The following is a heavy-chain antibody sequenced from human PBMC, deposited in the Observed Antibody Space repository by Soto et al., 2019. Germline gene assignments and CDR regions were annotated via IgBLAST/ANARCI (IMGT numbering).Heavy chain of an antibody. D-gene: IGHD2-15*01. CDR2: TYYRSRWYS. J-gene: IGHJ6*02. CDR1: GDSVSSSSVA. Sequence: SQTLSLTCVISGDSVSSSSVAWNWVRQSPSRGLEWLGRTYYRSRWYSDFAVSVRGRIVINADASKNQFSLQLNSVTPEDTAVYFCARSEEDSDYYYYGLDVWGQGTTVTVSS. CDR3: ARSEEDSDYYYYGLDV. V-gene: IGHV6-1*01.